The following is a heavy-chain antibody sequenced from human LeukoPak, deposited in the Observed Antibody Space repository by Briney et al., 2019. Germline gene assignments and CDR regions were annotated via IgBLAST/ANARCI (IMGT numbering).Heavy chain of an antibody. V-gene: IGHV3-43*02. D-gene: IGHD3-10*01. CDR1: GFTFDDYA. Sequence: HPGGSLRLSCAASGFTFDDYAMHWVRQAPGKGLEWVSLISGDGGSTYYGDSVKGRFTISRDNSKNSLYLQMNSLRAEDTAVYYCARVGGGSSEYGSGSFLYWGQGTLVTVSS. J-gene: IGHJ4*02. CDR2: ISGDGGST. CDR3: ARVGGGSSEYGSGSFLY.